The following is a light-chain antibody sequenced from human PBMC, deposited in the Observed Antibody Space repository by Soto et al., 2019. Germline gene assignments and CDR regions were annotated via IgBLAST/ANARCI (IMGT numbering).Light chain of an antibody. J-gene: IGKJ1*01. CDR2: KAS. V-gene: IGKV1-17*01. CDR3: QQYGSSPRT. CDR1: QGIRHD. Sequence: DIQMTQSPSSLSASVGDRVTITCRASQGIRHDLGWYQQKPGKAPQVLIYKASSLQSGVPSRFSGSGSGTDFTLTISRLEPEDFAVYYCQQYGSSPRTFGQGTKVDI.